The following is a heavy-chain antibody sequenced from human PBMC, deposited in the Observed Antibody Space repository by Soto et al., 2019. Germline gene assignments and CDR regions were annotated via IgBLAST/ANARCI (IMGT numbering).Heavy chain of an antibody. CDR2: ISGSGGST. V-gene: IGHV3-23*01. CDR3: AKSEGLDDAFDI. J-gene: IGHJ3*02. Sequence: GESLKISCAASGFTFSSYAMSWVRQAPGKGLEWVSAISGSGGSTYYADSVKGRFTISRDNSKNTLYLQMNSLRAEDTAVYYCAKSEGLDDAFDIWGQGTMVTVSS. CDR1: GFTFSSYA. D-gene: IGHD6-6*01.